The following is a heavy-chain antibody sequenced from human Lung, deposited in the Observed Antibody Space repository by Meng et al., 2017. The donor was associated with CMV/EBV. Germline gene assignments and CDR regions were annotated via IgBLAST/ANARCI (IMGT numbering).Heavy chain of an antibody. CDR1: GGTISSVGYY. CDR3: AIGGEPYCGGACYPGYFQH. CDR2: IYYSGST. D-gene: IGHD2-21*01. Sequence: SETLSLTCPVSGGTISSVGYYWSWIRPHPGKGLEWIGYIYYSGSTYDNPSLKSRVTISVDTSENQFSLKLSSVTGAETAVYYCAIGGEPYCGGACYPGYFQHWGQGTLVTVSS. V-gene: IGHV4-31*03. J-gene: IGHJ1*01.